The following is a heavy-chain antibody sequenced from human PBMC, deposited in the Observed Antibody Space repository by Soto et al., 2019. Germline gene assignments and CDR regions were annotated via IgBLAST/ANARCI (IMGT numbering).Heavy chain of an antibody. CDR2: INHSGST. V-gene: IGHV4-34*01. D-gene: IGHD5-18*01. CDR1: GGSFSGYY. CDR3: ARGPRYSYGLSRNWFDP. J-gene: IGHJ5*02. Sequence: SETLSLTCAVYGGSFSGYYWSWIRQPPGKGLEWIGEINHSGSTNYNPSLKSRVTISVDTSKNQFSLKLSSVTAADTAVYYCARGPRYSYGLSRNWFDPWGQGTLVTVSS.